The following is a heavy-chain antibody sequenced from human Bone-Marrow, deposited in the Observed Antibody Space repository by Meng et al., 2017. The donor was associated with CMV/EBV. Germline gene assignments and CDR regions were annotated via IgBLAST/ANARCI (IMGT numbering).Heavy chain of an antibody. CDR1: GGSISSYY. Sequence: GSLRLSCTVSGGSISSYYWSWIRQPPGKGLEWIGYIYYSGSTNYNPSLKSRVTISVDTSKNQFSLKLSSVTAADTAVYYCARASSSSAYYYYYGMDVWGQGTAVTVSS. V-gene: IGHV4-59*01. CDR3: ARASSSSAYYYYYGMDV. CDR2: IYYSGST. J-gene: IGHJ6*02. D-gene: IGHD6-6*01.